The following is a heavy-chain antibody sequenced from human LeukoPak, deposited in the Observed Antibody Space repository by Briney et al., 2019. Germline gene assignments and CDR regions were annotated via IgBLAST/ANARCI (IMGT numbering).Heavy chain of an antibody. CDR1: GGSISSDC. CDR2: IYYSGST. J-gene: IGHJ5*02. CDR3: ARDRGYCSGGSCYRWFDP. Sequence: SETLSVTCTVSGGSISSDCWSWIRQPPGKGLEWIGYIYYSGSTNYNPSLKSRVTISVDTSKNQFSLKLGSVTAADTAVYYCARDRGYCSGGSCYRWFDPWGQGTLVTVSS. V-gene: IGHV4-59*01. D-gene: IGHD2-15*01.